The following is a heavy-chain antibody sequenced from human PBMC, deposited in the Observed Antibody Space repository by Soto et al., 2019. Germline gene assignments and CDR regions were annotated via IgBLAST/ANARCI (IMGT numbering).Heavy chain of an antibody. Sequence: EVQLVESGGGLVQPGGSLKLSCAASGFIFSDSVIHWVRQASGKGLEWVGRIRTKTNNYATAYAASVKGRFTVSRDDSKSMAYLQMSSLQTEDTAVYYCSRHTDYYDSSGYWGWGLGTLVTVSS. CDR3: SRHTDYYDSSGYWG. CDR1: GFIFSDSV. CDR2: IRTKTNNYAT. J-gene: IGHJ4*02. D-gene: IGHD3-22*01. V-gene: IGHV3-73*02.